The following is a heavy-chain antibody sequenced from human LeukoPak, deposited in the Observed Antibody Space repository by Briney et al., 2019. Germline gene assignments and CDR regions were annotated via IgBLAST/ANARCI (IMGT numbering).Heavy chain of an antibody. J-gene: IGHJ4*02. V-gene: IGHV3-23*01. Sequence: GGSLRLSCAASGFTFSNYAMSWVRQAPGKGLEWVSAISGSGGSTYYADSVKGRFTISRDNSKNTLYLQMNSLRAEDTAVYYCAKDGSSSDLGDFDYWGQGTLVTVSS. CDR3: AKDGSSSDLGDFDY. D-gene: IGHD6-6*01. CDR2: ISGSGGST. CDR1: GFTFSNYA.